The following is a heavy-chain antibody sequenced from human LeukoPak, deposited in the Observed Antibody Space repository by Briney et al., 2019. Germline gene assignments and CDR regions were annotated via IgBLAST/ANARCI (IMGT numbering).Heavy chain of an antibody. D-gene: IGHD1-26*01. Sequence: GGSLRLSCAASGFTFSSYWMHWVRQAPGKGLVWVSRINSDGSRTTYADSVKGRFTISRDNAKNTRHLQMNSLRADDTAVYYCAKQIVGSTTTFDHWGQGTLVPVSS. J-gene: IGHJ4*02. CDR1: GFTFSSYW. V-gene: IGHV3-74*01. CDR2: INSDGSRT. CDR3: AKQIVGSTTTFDH.